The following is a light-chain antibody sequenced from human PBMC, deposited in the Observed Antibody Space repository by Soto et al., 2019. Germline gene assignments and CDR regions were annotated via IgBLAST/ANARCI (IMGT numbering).Light chain of an antibody. Sequence: DIQMTQSPPTLSASVGDRGTITCRASQSIRHYLAWYQQMPGKAPKLLIYGASTLQSGVPSRFSGSGSGTQFTLTISSLQHDDFGTYFCQHHNSYSQTFGQGTKVEIK. CDR1: QSIRHY. V-gene: IGKV1-5*01. J-gene: IGKJ1*01. CDR2: GAS. CDR3: QHHNSYSQT.